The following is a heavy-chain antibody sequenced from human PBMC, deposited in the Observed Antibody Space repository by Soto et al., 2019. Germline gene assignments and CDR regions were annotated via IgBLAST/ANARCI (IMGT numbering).Heavy chain of an antibody. J-gene: IGHJ4*02. CDR3: AKGDLIVVVVAATPLYFDY. D-gene: IGHD2-15*01. CDR1: VFTFISYA. CDR2: ISGSGGST. V-gene: IGHV3-23*01. Sequence: PGWSLRLSCASSVFTFISYAMSWVRQAPGKGLEWVSAISGSGGSTYYADSVKGRFTISRDNSKNTLYLQTNSLRAEDTAVYYCAKGDLIVVVVAATPLYFDYWGQGTLVTVSS.